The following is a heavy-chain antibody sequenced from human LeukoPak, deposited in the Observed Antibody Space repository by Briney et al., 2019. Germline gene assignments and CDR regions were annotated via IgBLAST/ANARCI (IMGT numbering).Heavy chain of an antibody. J-gene: IGHJ6*03. Sequence: EWIGCISAYNCNTNYAQKLQGRVTMTTDTSTSTAYMELRSLRSDDTAVYYCARRNYYMDVWGKGTAVTVSS. CDR2: ISAYNCNT. CDR3: ARRNYYMDV. V-gene: IGHV1-18*01.